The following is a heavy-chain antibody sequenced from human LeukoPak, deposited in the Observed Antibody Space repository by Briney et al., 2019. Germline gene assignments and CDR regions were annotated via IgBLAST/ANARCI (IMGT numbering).Heavy chain of an antibody. CDR2: INPNSGGT. CDR3: ARDRRAVAGTMGSLGY. D-gene: IGHD6-19*01. J-gene: IGHJ4*02. Sequence: ASVKVSRKASGYTFTGYYMHWVRQAPGQGLEWMGRINPNSGGTNYAQKFQGRVTMTRDTSISTAYMELSRLRSDDTAVYYCARDRRAVAGTMGSLGYWGQGTLVTVSS. CDR1: GYTFTGYY. V-gene: IGHV1-2*06.